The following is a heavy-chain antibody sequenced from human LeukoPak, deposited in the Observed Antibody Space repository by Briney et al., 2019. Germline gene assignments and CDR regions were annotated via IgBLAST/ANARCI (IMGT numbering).Heavy chain of an antibody. Sequence: SETLSLTCTVSGGSISSYYWSWIRQPPGKGLEWIGYIYYSGSTNYNSSLKSRVTISVDTSKNQFSLKLSSVTAADTAVYYCARVRKTIFGVVMDYWGQGTLVTVSS. CDR3: ARVRKTIFGVVMDY. CDR1: GGSISSYY. D-gene: IGHD3-3*01. J-gene: IGHJ4*02. V-gene: IGHV4-59*08. CDR2: IYYSGST.